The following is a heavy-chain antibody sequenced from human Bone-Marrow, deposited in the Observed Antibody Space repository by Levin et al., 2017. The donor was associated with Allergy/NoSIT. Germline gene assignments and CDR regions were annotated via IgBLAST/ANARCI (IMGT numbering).Heavy chain of an antibody. J-gene: IGHJ6*03. CDR3: AREYYMDV. V-gene: IGHV4-38-2*02. CDR1: NYSISSGFH. Sequence: PSETLSLTCAVSNYSISSGFHWGWIRQPPGKGLEWIGSIDQSGNTYYNPSLKSRVTISVDTSKNQFSLQLNSVTAADTAVYFCAREYYMDVWGKGTTVTVSS. CDR2: IDQSGNT.